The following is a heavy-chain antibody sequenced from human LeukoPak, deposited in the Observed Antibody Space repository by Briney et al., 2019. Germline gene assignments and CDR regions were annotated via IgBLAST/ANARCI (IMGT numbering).Heavy chain of an antibody. CDR3: ARGGRDGYNSYYFDY. J-gene: IGHJ4*02. Sequence: GESLKISCKGSGYSFTSYWIGWVRQMPGKGLEWMGIIYPGDSDTRYSPSFQGQVTISADKSISTAYLQWSSLKASDTAMYYCARGGRDGYNSYYFDYWGLGTLVTVSS. V-gene: IGHV5-51*01. CDR1: GYSFTSYW. D-gene: IGHD5-24*01. CDR2: IYPGDSDT.